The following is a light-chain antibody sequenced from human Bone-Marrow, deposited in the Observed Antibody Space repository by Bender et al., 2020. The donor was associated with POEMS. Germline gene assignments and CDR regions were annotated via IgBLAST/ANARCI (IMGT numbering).Light chain of an antibody. CDR2: DNN. J-gene: IGLJ2*01. CDR1: SSNIGNNY. Sequence: QSVLTQPPSVSAAPGQKVTISCSGSSSNIGNNYVSWYQQLPGTAPKLLIYDNNKRPSGIPDRFSGSKSGTSASLAISGLQSEDEADYYCATWDDSLSGLVFGGGTKLTVL. V-gene: IGLV1-51*01. CDR3: ATWDDSLSGLV.